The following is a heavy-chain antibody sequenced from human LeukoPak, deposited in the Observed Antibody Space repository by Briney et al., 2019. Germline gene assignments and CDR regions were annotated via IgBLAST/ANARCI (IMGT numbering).Heavy chain of an antibody. CDR3: ARDRSSSFSWFDP. J-gene: IGHJ5*02. V-gene: IGHV3-21*01. CDR2: ISSSSSYI. CDR1: GFTFSSYS. D-gene: IGHD6-6*01. Sequence: GGSLRLSCAASGFTFSSYSMNWVRQAPGKGLEWVSSISSSSSYIYYADSVKGRFTISRDNAKNSLYLQMNSLRAEDTAVYYCARDRSSSFSWFDPWGQGTLVTASS.